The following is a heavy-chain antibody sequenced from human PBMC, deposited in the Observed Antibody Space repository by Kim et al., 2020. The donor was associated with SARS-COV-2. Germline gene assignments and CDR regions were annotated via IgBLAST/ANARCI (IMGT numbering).Heavy chain of an antibody. D-gene: IGHD3-3*01. CDR2: ISDSGGST. CDR3: DQFWSGYWALDY. V-gene: IGHV3-23*01. J-gene: IGHJ4*02. Sequence: GGSLRLSCAASGFTFSSYAMTWVRQAPGKGLEWFSGISDSGGSTYYADSVKGRFTISRDNSKNTLYLQINSLRAEDTSVYYCDQFWSGYWALDYWGQGTLVTVSS. CDR1: GFTFSSYA.